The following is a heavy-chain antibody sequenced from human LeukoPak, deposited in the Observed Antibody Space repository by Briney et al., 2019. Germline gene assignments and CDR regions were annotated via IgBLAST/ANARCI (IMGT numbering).Heavy chain of an antibody. V-gene: IGHV3-48*04. Sequence: GGSLRLSCAASGFTFSSYSMNWVRQAPGKGLEWVSSISSSSSTIYYADSVKGRFTISRDNAKNSLYLQMNSLRAEDTAVYYCAGGMTTVTRGYWGQGTLVTVSS. J-gene: IGHJ4*02. CDR1: GFTFSSYS. D-gene: IGHD4-17*01. CDR3: AGGMTTVTRGY. CDR2: ISSSSSTI.